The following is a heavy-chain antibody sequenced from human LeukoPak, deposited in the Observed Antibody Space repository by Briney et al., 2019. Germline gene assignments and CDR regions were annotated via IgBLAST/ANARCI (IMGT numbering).Heavy chain of an antibody. CDR1: GDSVSSNSAA. J-gene: IGHJ4*02. CDR3: ARGGSYSFDY. CDR2: TYHRSKWYN. D-gene: IGHD1-26*01. V-gene: IGHV6-1*01. Sequence: SQTLSLTCAISGDSVSSNSAAWNWIRQSPSRGLEWVGSTYHRSKWYNDYASSVKSRISVNPDTPKNQFSLQLNSVTPEDTAVYYCARGGSYSFDYWGQGTLVTVSS.